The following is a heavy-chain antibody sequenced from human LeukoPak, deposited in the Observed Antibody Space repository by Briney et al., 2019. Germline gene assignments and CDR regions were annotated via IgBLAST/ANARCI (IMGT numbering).Heavy chain of an antibody. CDR2: IYYSGST. CDR1: GGSISSSSYY. CDR3: ARFGPTITMVRAFDP. V-gene: IGHV4-39*01. Sequence: SETLSLTCTVSGGSISSSSYYWGWIRQPPGKGLEWIGSIYYSGSTYYNPSLKSRVTISVDTSKNQFSLKLSSVTAADTAVYYCARFGPTITMVRAFDPWGQGTLVTVFS. J-gene: IGHJ5*02. D-gene: IGHD3-10*01.